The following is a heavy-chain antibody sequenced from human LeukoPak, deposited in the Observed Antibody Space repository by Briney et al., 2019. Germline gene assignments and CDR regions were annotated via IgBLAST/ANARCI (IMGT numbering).Heavy chain of an antibody. Sequence: SETLSLTCTVSGGSISNTISYWAWMRQSPGKGLEWMGSIYFNGGSTYYNPSLKTRATLLLDTSRNQFSLNLRSVTAADTGVYYCARPMYNSWDRFVPWGQGTQVTVSS. CDR2: IYFNGGST. CDR1: GGSISNTISY. V-gene: IGHV4-39*01. J-gene: IGHJ5*02. D-gene: IGHD2/OR15-2a*01. CDR3: ARPMYNSWDRFVP.